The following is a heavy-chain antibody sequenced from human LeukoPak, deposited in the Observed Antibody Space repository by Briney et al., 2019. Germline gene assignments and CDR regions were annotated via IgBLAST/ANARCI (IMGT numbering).Heavy chain of an antibody. Sequence: GGSLRLSCAASGFTFISYWMSWVRQAPGKGLEWVANIKQDGSEKYYVDSVKGRFTISRDNAKNSLYLQMNSLRAEDTAVYYCAREAIAVAGAFDIWGQGTMVTVSS. J-gene: IGHJ3*02. D-gene: IGHD6-19*01. CDR2: IKQDGSEK. V-gene: IGHV3-7*01. CDR1: GFTFISYW. CDR3: AREAIAVAGAFDI.